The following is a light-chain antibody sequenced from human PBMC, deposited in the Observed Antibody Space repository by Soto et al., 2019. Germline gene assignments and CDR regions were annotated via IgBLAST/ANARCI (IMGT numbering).Light chain of an antibody. Sequence: DIQMTQSPSSLSASVGDRVNITCRASQSITRYLNWYQQKPGKAPNLLIYAASSLQSGVPSRFSGAGSGTDFTLTISSLQPEDFATYYCQQTSRTPKTFGQGTKVDIK. CDR3: QQTSRTPKT. CDR1: QSITRY. CDR2: AAS. V-gene: IGKV1-39*01. J-gene: IGKJ1*01.